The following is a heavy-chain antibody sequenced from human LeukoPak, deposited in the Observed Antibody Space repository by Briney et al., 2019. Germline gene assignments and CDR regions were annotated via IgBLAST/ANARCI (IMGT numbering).Heavy chain of an antibody. CDR3: ARRDYCSSTSCYDY. V-gene: IGHV1-2*02. CDR1: GYTFTGYY. J-gene: IGHJ4*02. Sequence: ASVKVSCKASGYTFTGYYMHWVRQAPGQGLEWMGWINPNSGGTNYAQKFQGRVTMTRDTSISTAYMELSRLRSDDTAVYYCARRDYCSSTSCYDYWGQGTLVTVSS. D-gene: IGHD2-2*01. CDR2: INPNSGGT.